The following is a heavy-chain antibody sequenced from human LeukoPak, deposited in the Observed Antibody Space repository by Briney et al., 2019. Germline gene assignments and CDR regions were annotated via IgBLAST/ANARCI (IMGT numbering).Heavy chain of an antibody. CDR1: GFTFSSYS. Sequence: GGSLRLSCAASGFTFSSYSMNWVRQAPGKGLEWVSSISSSSSTIYYAESVKGRFTISRDNAKNSLYLEMKRLRTEETAAVHWARGREGQKFDYWGQEPGDTVSS. CDR3: ARGREGQKFDY. J-gene: IGHJ4*02. CDR2: ISSSSSTI. V-gene: IGHV3-48*01.